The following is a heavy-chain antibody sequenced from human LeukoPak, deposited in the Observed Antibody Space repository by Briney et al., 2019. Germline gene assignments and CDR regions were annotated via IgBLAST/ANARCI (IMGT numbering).Heavy chain of an antibody. CDR3: ARDSVVVVAAKTDWYNWFDP. CDR1: GFTFSSYS. Sequence: GGSLRLSCAASGFTFSSYSMNWVRQAPGKGLEWVSPISSSSSYIYYADSVKGRFTISRDNAKNSLYLQMNSLRAEDTAVYYCARDSVVVVAAKTDWYNWFDPWGQGTLVTVSS. CDR2: ISSSSSYI. D-gene: IGHD2-15*01. J-gene: IGHJ5*02. V-gene: IGHV3-21*01.